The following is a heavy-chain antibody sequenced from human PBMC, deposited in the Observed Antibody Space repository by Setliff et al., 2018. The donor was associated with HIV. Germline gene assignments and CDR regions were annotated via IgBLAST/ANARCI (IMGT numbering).Heavy chain of an antibody. CDR2: INTVNGNT. Sequence: ASVKVSCKASGYTFTRNAMHWVRQAPGQRLEWMGWINTVNGNTKYPQKFQGRVTITRDTSASTVYMELSSLRSGDTAVYYCARDLNSGDYPHWFDPWGQGTLVTVS. J-gene: IGHJ5*02. V-gene: IGHV1-3*04. D-gene: IGHD4-17*01. CDR1: GYTFTRNA. CDR3: ARDLNSGDYPHWFDP.